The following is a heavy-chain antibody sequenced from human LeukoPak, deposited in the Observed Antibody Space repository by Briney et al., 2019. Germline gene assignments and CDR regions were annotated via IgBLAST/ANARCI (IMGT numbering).Heavy chain of an antibody. CDR3: ARDYSNYGDFYY. J-gene: IGHJ4*02. D-gene: IGHD4-11*01. CDR1: GFTFSSYW. CDR2: INSDGRSI. V-gene: IGHV3-74*01. Sequence: GGSLRLSCAASGFTFSSYWMHWVRQAPGKGLVWVSRINSDGRSIIYADSVKGRFTISRDNAKNTLYLQMNSLRAEDTAVYYCARDYSNYGDFYYWGQGTLVTVSS.